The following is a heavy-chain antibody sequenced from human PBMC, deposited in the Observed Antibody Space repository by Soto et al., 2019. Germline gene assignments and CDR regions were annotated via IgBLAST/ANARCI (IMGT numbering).Heavy chain of an antibody. J-gene: IGHJ6*02. CDR1: GYSFTSYW. Sequence: GESMKISCKGSGYSFTSYWISWVRQMPGKGLEWMGRIDPSDSYTNYSPSFQGHVTIPADKSISTAYLQWSSLKASDTAMYYCARRRRNDGSGFYYGMDVWGQGTTVTVFS. V-gene: IGHV5-10-1*01. CDR3: ARRRRNDGSGFYYGMDV. CDR2: IDPSDSYT. D-gene: IGHD3-10*01.